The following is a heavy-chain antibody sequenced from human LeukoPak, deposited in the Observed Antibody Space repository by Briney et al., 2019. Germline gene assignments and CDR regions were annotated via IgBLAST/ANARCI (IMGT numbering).Heavy chain of an antibody. D-gene: IGHD1-14*01. V-gene: IGHV3-23*01. Sequence: HPGGSLRLSCAASGFTFSSYAMSWVRQAPGKGLEWVSAISGSGGSTYYADSVKGRFTISRDNSKNTLYLQMNSLRAEDTAVYYCEKDHPGGIGGLSFDYWGQGTLVTVSS. CDR3: EKDHPGGIGGLSFDY. CDR2: ISGSGGST. J-gene: IGHJ4*02. CDR1: GFTFSSYA.